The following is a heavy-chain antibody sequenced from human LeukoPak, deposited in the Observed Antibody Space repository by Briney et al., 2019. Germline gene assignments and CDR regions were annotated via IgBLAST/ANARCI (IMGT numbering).Heavy chain of an antibody. CDR1: KFTINIYA. CDR2: ITVNSGGT. D-gene: IGHD4-17*01. CDR3: AKDPNGDYVGAFDS. Sequence: PGRSLRLSCAPSKFTINIYAMTWVRQARGKGLEGVSSITVNSGGTDYADSVKGRFTISRDNSKNTLYLQMNSLRAEDTAVYYCAKDPNGDYVGAFDSWDQGTMVTVSS. V-gene: IGHV3-23*01. J-gene: IGHJ3*02.